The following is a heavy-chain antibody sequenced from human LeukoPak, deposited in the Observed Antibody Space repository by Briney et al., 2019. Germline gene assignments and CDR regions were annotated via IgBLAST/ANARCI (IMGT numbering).Heavy chain of an antibody. V-gene: IGHV1-3*02. CDR3: ARGVGSGSRRRFDP. CDR1: GYTFTSCA. Sequence: GASVKVSCKASGYTFTSCAMHWVRQAPGQRLEWMGWSNAGNGNTKYSQEFQGRVNITRDTSASTAYMELSSLRSEDMAVYYCARGVGSGSRRRFDPWGQGTLVTVSS. CDR2: SNAGNGNT. J-gene: IGHJ5*02. D-gene: IGHD3-22*01.